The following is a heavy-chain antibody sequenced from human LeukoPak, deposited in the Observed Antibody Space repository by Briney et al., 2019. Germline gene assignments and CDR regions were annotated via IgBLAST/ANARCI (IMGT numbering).Heavy chain of an antibody. V-gene: IGHV3-21*01. J-gene: IGHJ6*03. D-gene: IGHD6-6*01. Sequence: GRSLRLSCASSGFTFSSYSMNWARQAPGKELEWVSSISSSSSYIYYADSGKGRFTISRHHANNSPYLQTNSLRAKHPALHVCARVSVAARGGLYYMGVWGKGTTVTVSS. CDR1: GFTFSSYS. CDR3: ARVSVAARGGLYYMGV. CDR2: ISSSSSYI.